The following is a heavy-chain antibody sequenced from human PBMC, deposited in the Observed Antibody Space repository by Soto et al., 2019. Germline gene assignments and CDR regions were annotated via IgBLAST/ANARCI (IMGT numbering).Heavy chain of an antibody. CDR3: AKGYCSSSSCFNWFDS. D-gene: IGHD2-2*01. J-gene: IGHJ5*01. V-gene: IGHV4-34*01. Sequence: PSETLSLTCAVYGGSFSGNYWSWIRQPPGKGLEWIGEINHSGSTNYNPSLKSRVTIPVDTSKNQFSLRLTSVTAADTAVYYCAKGYCSSSSCFNWFDSWGQGTQVTVSS. CDR1: GGSFSGNY. CDR2: INHSGST.